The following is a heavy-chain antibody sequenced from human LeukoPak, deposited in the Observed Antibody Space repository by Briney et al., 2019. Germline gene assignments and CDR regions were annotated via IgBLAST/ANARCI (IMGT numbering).Heavy chain of an antibody. Sequence: PGGSLRLSCAASGFTFSTYDMSWVRQAPGKGLEWVASVSGGGGYIFYADSMKGRFIISRDNAKNSLYLQMSSLRAEDTAVYYCARHSLYTSGRGPFDYWGQGTLVTVSS. D-gene: IGHD6-19*01. V-gene: IGHV3-21*01. CDR1: GFTFSTYD. CDR2: VSGGGGYI. CDR3: ARHSLYTSGRGPFDY. J-gene: IGHJ4*02.